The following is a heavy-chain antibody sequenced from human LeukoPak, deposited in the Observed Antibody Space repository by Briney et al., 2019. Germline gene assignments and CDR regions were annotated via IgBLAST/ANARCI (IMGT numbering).Heavy chain of an antibody. CDR1: GFTFDGYG. D-gene: IGHD5-12*01. V-gene: IGHV3-20*04. J-gene: IGHJ6*03. Sequence: PGGSLRLSCAASGFTFDGYGMSWVRQTPGKGLEWVSSINWNGGRNAYADSVKGRFTISRDNTNNSVYLQMNSLRAEDTALYYCARAGGYGDGYYYYMDVWGKGTTVTVSS. CDR2: INWNGGRN. CDR3: ARAGGYGDGYYYYMDV.